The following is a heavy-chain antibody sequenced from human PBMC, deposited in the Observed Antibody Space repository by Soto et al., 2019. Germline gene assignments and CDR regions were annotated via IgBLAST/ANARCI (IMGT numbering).Heavy chain of an antibody. CDR1: GFTFRSYA. V-gene: IGHV3-23*01. CDR3: AKDPAYYYDSSGRNLDY. CDR2: ISGSGGST. D-gene: IGHD3-22*01. Sequence: PGGSLRLSCAASGFTFRSYAMSWVRQAPGKGLEWVSAISGSGGSTYYADSVKGRFTISRDNSKNTLYLQMNSLRAEDTAVYYCAKDPAYYYDSSGRNLDYWGQGTLVTVSS. J-gene: IGHJ4*02.